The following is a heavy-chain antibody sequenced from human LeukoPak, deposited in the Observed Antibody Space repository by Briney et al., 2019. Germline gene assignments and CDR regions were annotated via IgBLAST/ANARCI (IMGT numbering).Heavy chain of an antibody. Sequence: GGSLRLSCAASGFTFSSYSMNWVRQVPGKGLECVSSISSSSSYIYYADSVKGRFTISRDNAKNSLYLQMNRVRGEDTAVYYCARDWGYCSGGSCYGMDVWGQGTTVTVSS. CDR2: ISSSSSYI. J-gene: IGHJ6*02. V-gene: IGHV3-21*01. D-gene: IGHD2-15*01. CDR3: ARDWGYCSGGSCYGMDV. CDR1: GFTFSSYS.